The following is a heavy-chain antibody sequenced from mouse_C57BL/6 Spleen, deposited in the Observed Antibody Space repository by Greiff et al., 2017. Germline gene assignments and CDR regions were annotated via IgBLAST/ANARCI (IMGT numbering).Heavy chain of an antibody. D-gene: IGHD2-1*01. CDR2: IDPSDSYT. CDR1: GYTFTSYW. V-gene: IGHV1-50*01. J-gene: IGHJ2*01. CDR3: ARKGLYGNYDY. Sequence: VQLQQPGAELVKPGASVKLSCKASGYTFTSYWMQWVKQRPGQGLEWIGEIDPSDSYTNYNQKFKGKATLTVDTSSSTAYMQLSSLTSEDSAVYYGARKGLYGNYDYWGQGTTLTVSS.